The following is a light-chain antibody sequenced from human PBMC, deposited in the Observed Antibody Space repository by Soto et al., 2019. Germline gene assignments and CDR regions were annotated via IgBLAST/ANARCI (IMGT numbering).Light chain of an antibody. Sequence: EIVLTQSPGTLSLSPGDRATLSCRASQSVSSSYLAWYQQKPGQAPRLLISGASNRATGIPDRFSGSGSGTDLTITISRLEPEDFEVYYCQQYGSSPGTFGQGTKVDIK. CDR2: GAS. CDR1: QSVSSSY. CDR3: QQYGSSPGT. V-gene: IGKV3-20*01. J-gene: IGKJ1*01.